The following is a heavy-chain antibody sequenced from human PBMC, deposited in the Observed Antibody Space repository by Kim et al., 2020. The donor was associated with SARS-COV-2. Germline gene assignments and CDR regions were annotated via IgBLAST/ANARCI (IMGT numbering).Heavy chain of an antibody. D-gene: IGHD6-13*01. CDR3: ARVRSSRSPVWFDP. Sequence: ASVKVSCKASGYTFTSYAMHWVRQAPGQRLEWMGWINAGNDNTKYSQKFQGRVTITRDTSASTAYMELSSLRSEDTAVYYCARVRSSRSPVWFDPWGQGTLVTVSS. CDR1: GYTFTSYA. CDR2: INAGNDNT. J-gene: IGHJ5*02. V-gene: IGHV1-3*01.